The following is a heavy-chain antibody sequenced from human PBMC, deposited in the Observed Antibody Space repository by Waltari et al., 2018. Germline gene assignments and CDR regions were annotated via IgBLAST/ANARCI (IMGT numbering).Heavy chain of an antibody. D-gene: IGHD2-8*01. CDR3: ARSTNASFDN. CDR1: GFAFKNYW. V-gene: IGHV3-74*01. J-gene: IGHJ4*02. CDR2: IEPDATVT. Sequence: EVHLVESGGGLVQPGGSLRLSCTGSGFAFKNYWMHWVRQAPGKGLVWVSRIEPDATVTNYADSVQGRFTVSRDNAKNTLFLHMTNLTGDDTAIYYCARSTNASFDNWGQGTLVTVS.